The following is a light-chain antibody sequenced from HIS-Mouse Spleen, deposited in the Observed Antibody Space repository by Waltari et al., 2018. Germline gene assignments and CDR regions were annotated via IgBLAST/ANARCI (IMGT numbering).Light chain of an antibody. J-gene: IGKJ1*01. Sequence: DIVMTQSPLSLPVTPGEPASIAGRSSQSLLHSNGYKYLDWYLQKPGQSPQLLIYLGSNRASGVPDRFSGSGSGTDFTLKISRVEAEDVGVYYCMQALQTWTFGQGTKVEIK. V-gene: IGKV2-28*01. CDR1: QSLLHSNGYKY. CDR3: MQALQTWT. CDR2: LGS.